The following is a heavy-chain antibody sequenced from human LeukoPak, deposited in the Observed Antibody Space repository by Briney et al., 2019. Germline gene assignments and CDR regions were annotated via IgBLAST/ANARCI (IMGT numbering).Heavy chain of an antibody. Sequence: SETPSLTCTVSGGSISSYYWSWIRQPPGKGLEGIGYLYYSGSTNYNPSLESRVTISVDTSKNQVSLKLTSVTAADRAVYYCARTQTPMAAYDAFDIWGQGAMVTVSS. CDR1: GGSISSYY. CDR2: LYYSGST. CDR3: ARTQTPMAAYDAFDI. V-gene: IGHV4-59*08. D-gene: IGHD3-10*01. J-gene: IGHJ3*02.